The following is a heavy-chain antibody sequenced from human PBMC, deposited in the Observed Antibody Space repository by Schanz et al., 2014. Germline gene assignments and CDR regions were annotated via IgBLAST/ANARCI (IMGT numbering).Heavy chain of an antibody. CDR2: ISAYNGNT. Sequence: VQLEQSGAEVKKPGSSVKVSCKASGGTFSSFGINWVRQAPGQGLEWMGRISAYNGNTNYAQKLQGRVTMTTDTSTSTAYMELRSLRSDDTAVYYCARVQDDILTGSEYYYGMDVWGQGTTVTVSS. D-gene: IGHD3-9*01. CDR3: ARVQDDILTGSEYYYGMDV. V-gene: IGHV1-18*01. CDR1: GGTFSSFG. J-gene: IGHJ6*02.